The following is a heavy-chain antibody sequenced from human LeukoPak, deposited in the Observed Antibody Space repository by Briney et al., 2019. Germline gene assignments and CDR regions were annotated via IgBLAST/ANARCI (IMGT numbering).Heavy chain of an antibody. D-gene: IGHD5-18*01. V-gene: IGHV1-18*04. CDR2: ISAYDGNT. CDR3: ARDGLGGRAMVTEPDY. J-gene: IGHJ4*02. CDR1: GYTFTSYG. Sequence: ASVNVSFKAFGYTFTSYGISWVRQAPGQGLEGMGWISAYDGNTNYAQKLQGRVTKTTDTSTSTAYMELRSLRSDDTAVYYCARDGLGGRAMVTEPDYWGQGTLVTVSS.